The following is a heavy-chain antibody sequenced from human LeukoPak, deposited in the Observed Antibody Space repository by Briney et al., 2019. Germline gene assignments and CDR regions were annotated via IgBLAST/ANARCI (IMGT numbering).Heavy chain of an antibody. CDR3: ARGPDTFGGVIPPADY. CDR2: ISYDGSNK. J-gene: IGHJ4*02. V-gene: IGHV3-30-3*01. CDR1: GFTFSSYA. Sequence: PGGSLRLSCAASGFTFSSYAMHWVRQAPGKGLEWVAVISYDGSNKYYADSVKGRFTISRDNSKNTLYLQMNSLRAEDTAVYYCARGPDTFGGVIPPADYWGQGTLVTVSS. D-gene: IGHD3-16*02.